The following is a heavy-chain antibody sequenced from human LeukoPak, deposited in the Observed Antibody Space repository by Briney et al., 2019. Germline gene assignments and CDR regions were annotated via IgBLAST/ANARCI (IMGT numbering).Heavy chain of an antibody. J-gene: IGHJ4*02. V-gene: IGHV4-34*01. D-gene: IGHD6-6*01. CDR2: MYHSGST. Sequence: PSETLSLTCAVYGGSFSDSYWSWVRQPPGKGLEWVGEMYHSGSTNYNPSLMSRVTISVDKSKNQFSLRLTSVTAADTAVYYCARDVGARLPGYWGQGTLVTVSS. CDR3: ARDVGARLPGY. CDR1: GGSFSDSY.